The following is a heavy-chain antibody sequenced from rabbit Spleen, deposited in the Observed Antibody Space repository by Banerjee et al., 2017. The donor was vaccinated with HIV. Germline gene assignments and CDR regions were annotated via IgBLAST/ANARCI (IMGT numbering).Heavy chain of an antibody. CDR1: GFSFSGDSY. CDR3: ARDLDGVIGWNFGW. CDR2: IDIGSSGFT. Sequence: EESGGDLVKPGASLTLTCTASGFSFSGDSYDSYMCWVRQAPGKGLEWIACIDIGSSGFTYFASWAKGRFTISKTSSTTVTLQMTSLTAADTATYFCARDLDGVIGWNFGWWGQGTLVTVS. V-gene: IGHV1S40*01. J-gene: IGHJ4*01. D-gene: IGHD1-1*01.